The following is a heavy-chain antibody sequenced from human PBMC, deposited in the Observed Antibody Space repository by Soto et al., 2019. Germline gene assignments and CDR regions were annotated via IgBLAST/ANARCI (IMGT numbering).Heavy chain of an antibody. CDR3: ARVGATTEGV. V-gene: IGHV3-21*01. D-gene: IGHD5-12*01. J-gene: IGHJ4*02. CDR2: ISSSGVYT. Sequence: EVQLVESGGGLVKPGGSLRLSCAASGFTFSRYIINWVRQAPGKGLEWVSSISSSGVYTYYADSVKGRFSISRDNAKKLLYLQMNSLRDEDTAVYFCARVGATTEGVWGQGTMVTVSS. CDR1: GFTFSRYI.